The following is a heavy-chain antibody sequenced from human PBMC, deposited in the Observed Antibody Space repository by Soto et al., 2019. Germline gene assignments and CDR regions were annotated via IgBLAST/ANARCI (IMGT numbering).Heavy chain of an antibody. D-gene: IGHD4-17*01. CDR3: ARRPGTVTTDYYGMDV. Sequence: SETLSLTCTVSGGSISSSSYYWGWIRQPPGKGLEWIGSIYYSGSTYYNPSLKSRVTISVDTSKNQFSLKLSSVTAADTAVYYCARRPGTVTTDYYGMDVWGQGTTVTVSS. CDR1: GGSISSSSYY. V-gene: IGHV4-39*01. J-gene: IGHJ6*02. CDR2: IYYSGST.